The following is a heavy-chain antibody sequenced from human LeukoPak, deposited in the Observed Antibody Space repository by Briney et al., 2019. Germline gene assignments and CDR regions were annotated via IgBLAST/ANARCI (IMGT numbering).Heavy chain of an antibody. CDR3: ARGWPAYSSSWYPDDLSDAFDI. CDR1: GYTFTSYD. J-gene: IGHJ3*02. V-gene: IGHV1-8*01. D-gene: IGHD6-13*01. Sequence: ASVKVSWKASGYTFTSYDINWVRQAAGQGLEWMGWMNPNSGNTGYAQKFQGRVTMTRNTSISTAYMELSSLRSEDTAVYYCARGWPAYSSSWYPDDLSDAFDIWGQGTMVTVSS. CDR2: MNPNSGNT.